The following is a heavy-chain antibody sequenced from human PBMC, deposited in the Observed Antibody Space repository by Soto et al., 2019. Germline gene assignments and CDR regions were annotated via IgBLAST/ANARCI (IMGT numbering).Heavy chain of an antibody. D-gene: IGHD3-3*01. CDR2: IYYSGST. J-gene: IGHJ4*02. CDR3: AISYDFWSVGY. V-gene: IGHV4-61*01. CDR1: GGSVSSGSYY. Sequence: QVQLQESGPGLVKPSETLSLTCTVSGGSVSSGSYYWSWIRQPPGKGLEWIGDIYYSGSTNYNPSLKSRVTISVDTSKNQFSLKLSSVTAADTAVYYCAISYDFWSVGYWGQGTLVTVSS.